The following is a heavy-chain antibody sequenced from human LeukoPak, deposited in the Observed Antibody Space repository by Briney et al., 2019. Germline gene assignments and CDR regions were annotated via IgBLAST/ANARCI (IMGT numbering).Heavy chain of an antibody. J-gene: IGHJ6*03. Sequence: SVKVSCKASGGTFSSYAISWVRLAPGQGLEWMGGIIPIFGTANNAHKVPGRVTITAYKSTSTAYMDLNSLRSEDTAVYYCARAPYSSGGSTNYYYNYYMDVWGKGTTVTVSS. CDR2: IIPIFGTA. V-gene: IGHV1-69*06. D-gene: IGHD6-19*01. CDR1: GGTFSSYA. CDR3: ARAPYSSGGSTNYYYNYYMDV.